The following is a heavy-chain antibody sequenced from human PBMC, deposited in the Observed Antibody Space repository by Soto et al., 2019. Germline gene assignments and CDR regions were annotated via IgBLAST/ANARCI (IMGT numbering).Heavy chain of an antibody. CDR3: ARVFGSGNRDY. D-gene: IGHD3-10*01. CDR1: GYTFTSYA. J-gene: IGHJ4*02. Sequence: ASVKVSCKASGYTFTSYAMHWVRQAPGQRLEWMGWINAGIGDTEYSEKFQGRVTITRDTSASTAYMELSSLRSEDTAVYYCARVFGSGNRDYWGQGTLVTVSS. V-gene: IGHV1-3*01. CDR2: INAGIGDT.